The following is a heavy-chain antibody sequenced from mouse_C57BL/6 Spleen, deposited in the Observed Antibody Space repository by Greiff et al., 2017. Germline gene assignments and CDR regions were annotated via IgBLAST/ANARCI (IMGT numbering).Heavy chain of an antibody. Sequence: EVQLQESGAELVKPGASVKLSCTASGFNIKDYYMRWVKQRTEQGLEWIGRIDPGNGETKYATKFQGKATITADTSSNTAYLHLSSLTSADTDVYYCARGYYGYFDVGGTGPTATVS. CDR3: ARGYYGYFDV. CDR2: IDPGNGET. CDR1: GFNIKDYY. D-gene: IGHD2-2*01. V-gene: IGHV14-2*01. J-gene: IGHJ1*03.